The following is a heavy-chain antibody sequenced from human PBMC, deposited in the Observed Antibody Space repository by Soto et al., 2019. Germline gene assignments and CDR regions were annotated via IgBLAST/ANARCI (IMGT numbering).Heavy chain of an antibody. CDR2: IYYSGSI. CDR3: ARPNSSGYYFDY. V-gene: IGHV4-59*01. D-gene: IGHD3-22*01. Sequence: WTWIRQPPGKGLEWIGHIYYSGSINYNPSLRSRVTISVDTSKNQFSLKLSSVTAADTAVYYCARPNSSGYYFDYWGQGTLVTVSS. J-gene: IGHJ4*02.